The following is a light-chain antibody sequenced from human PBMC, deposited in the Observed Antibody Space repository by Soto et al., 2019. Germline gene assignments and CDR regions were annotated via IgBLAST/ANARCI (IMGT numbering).Light chain of an antibody. CDR3: HHTFDDPPWT. CDR1: QPISSW. Sequence: QMTSSPPTLSASVGDRVTITCRASQPISSWLAWYHQKPGKAPKLLIYDASNLESGVPSRFSGSGSGTEFTLTIISRQPEDDATYSCHHTFDDPPWTFGQGTKVDIK. V-gene: IGKV1-5*01. CDR2: DAS. J-gene: IGKJ1*01.